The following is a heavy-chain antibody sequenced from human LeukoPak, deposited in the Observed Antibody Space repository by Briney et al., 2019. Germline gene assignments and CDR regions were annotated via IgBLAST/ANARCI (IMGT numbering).Heavy chain of an antibody. CDR2: IYQSGSGSS. CDR3: ASTLRFLTYRRVDY. Sequence: SETLSLTCSVSGGSIISSDYYWGWIRQPPGKGLEWTGRIYQSGSGSSYYNPSLKSRVTIFGDTSKNQFFLRLSSVTAADTAVYYCASTLRFLTYRRVDYWGQGTLVTVPS. CDR1: GGSIISSDYY. D-gene: IGHD3-3*01. V-gene: IGHV4-39*01. J-gene: IGHJ4*02.